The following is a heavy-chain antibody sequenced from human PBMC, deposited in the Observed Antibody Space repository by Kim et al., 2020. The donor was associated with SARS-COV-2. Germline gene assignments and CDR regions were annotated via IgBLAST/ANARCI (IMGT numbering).Heavy chain of an antibody. D-gene: IGHD3-22*01. V-gene: IGHV3-9*01. J-gene: IGHJ4*02. CDR3: AKDAYGDFDSSGYYVY. Sequence: SVKGRITISRDTAKNSLYLQMNSLKTEDTALSYCAKDAYGDFDSSGYYVYWGQGTLVTVSS.